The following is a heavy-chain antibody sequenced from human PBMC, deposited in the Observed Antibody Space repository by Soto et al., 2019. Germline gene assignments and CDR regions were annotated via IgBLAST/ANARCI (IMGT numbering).Heavy chain of an antibody. V-gene: IGHV5-51*01. J-gene: IGHJ6*02. CDR2: IYPGDSDT. Sequence: EVQLVQSGAEVKKPGESLKISCKGSGYSFTSYWIGWVRQMPGKGLEWMGIIYPGDSDTRYSPSFQGQVTISADKSISTAYLQWSSLKASDTAMYYCARPLLTAAAGTNYYYGMDVWGQGTTVTVSS. D-gene: IGHD6-13*01. CDR3: ARPLLTAAAGTNYYYGMDV. CDR1: GYSFTSYW.